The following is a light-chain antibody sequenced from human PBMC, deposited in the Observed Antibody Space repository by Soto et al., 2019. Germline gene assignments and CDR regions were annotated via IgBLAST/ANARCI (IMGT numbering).Light chain of an antibody. CDR3: QKYNSYSWK. V-gene: IGKV1-39*01. CDR1: QSISSY. CDR2: AAS. J-gene: IGKJ1*01. Sequence: DIQMTQSPSSLSASVGDRVTITCRASQSISSYLNWYQQKPGKAPKLLIYAASSLQSGVPSRFSGSGSGTEFTLTISSLQPDDFATYYCQKYNSYSWKFGQGTKVDIK.